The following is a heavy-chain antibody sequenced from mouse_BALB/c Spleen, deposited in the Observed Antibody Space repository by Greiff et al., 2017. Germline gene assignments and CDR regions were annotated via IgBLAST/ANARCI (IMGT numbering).Heavy chain of an antibody. CDR2: ISYSGST. V-gene: IGHV3-8*02. CDR1: GDPIPSGY. Sequence: EVQLQQSGPSLVKPSQTLSLTCSVTGDPIPSGYWNWIRKFPGNKLEYMGYISYSGSTFYNPSLKSRISITPDTTTNQHYLQLNSVTTEDTDTYYSARRGNGAMENRGHGSCGSESTESECFANV. D-gene: IGHD6-2*01. CDR3: ARRGNGAMENRGHGSCGSESTESECFANV. J-gene: IGHJ1*01.